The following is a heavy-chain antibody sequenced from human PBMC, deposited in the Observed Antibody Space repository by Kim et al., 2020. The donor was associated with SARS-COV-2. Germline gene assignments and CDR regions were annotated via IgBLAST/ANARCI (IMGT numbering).Heavy chain of an antibody. CDR1: GFTFDDYA. CDR2: ITWNSDSI. Sequence: GGSLRLSCAASGFTFDDYAMEWVRQAPGKGLEWVAGITWNSDSIGYADSVKGRFAISRDNAKNSLYLQMNSLRTEDTALYYCAGWSYYGMDVWGQGTTVTVSS. V-gene: IGHV3-9*01. CDR3: AGWSYYGMDV. D-gene: IGHD6-19*01. J-gene: IGHJ6*02.